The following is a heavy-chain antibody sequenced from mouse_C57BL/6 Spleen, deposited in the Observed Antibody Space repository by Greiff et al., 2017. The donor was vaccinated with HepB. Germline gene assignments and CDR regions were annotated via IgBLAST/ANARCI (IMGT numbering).Heavy chain of an antibody. V-gene: IGHV3-6*01. J-gene: IGHJ1*03. CDR2: ISYDGSN. D-gene: IGHD4-1*01. CDR3: ARDRSPNWDGYFDV. CDR1: GYSITSGYY. Sequence: EVQLQQSGPGLVKPSQSLSLTCSVTGYSITSGYYWNWIRQFPGNKLEWMGYISYDGSNNYNPSLKNRISITRDTSKNQFFLKLNSVTTEDTATYYCARDRSPNWDGYFDVWGTGTTVTVSS.